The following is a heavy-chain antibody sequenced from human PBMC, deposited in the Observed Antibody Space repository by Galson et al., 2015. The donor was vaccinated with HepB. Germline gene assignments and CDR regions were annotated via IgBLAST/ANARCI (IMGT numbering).Heavy chain of an antibody. V-gene: IGHV3-21*01. CDR1: GFTFSSYS. CDR2: ISVSSTSI. Sequence: SLRLSCAASGFTFSSYSMNWVRQAPGRGLEWVSSISVSSTSIYSADSVKGRFTISRDNAKNSLYLHMNSLRVEDTAIYYCARDLSYYDSSGPGYFDLWGRGTLVTVSS. CDR3: ARDLSYYDSSGPGYFDL. D-gene: IGHD3-22*01. J-gene: IGHJ2*01.